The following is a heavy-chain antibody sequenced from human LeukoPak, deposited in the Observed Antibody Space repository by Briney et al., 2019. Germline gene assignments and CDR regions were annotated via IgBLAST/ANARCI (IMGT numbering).Heavy chain of an antibody. CDR1: GFTFSNYA. CDR3: TTYTAMVTETDY. D-gene: IGHD5-18*01. J-gene: IGHJ4*02. V-gene: IGHV3-30*04. Sequence: GRSLRLSCEASGFTFSNYAMHWVRQAPGKGLEWVAVTSYDGSNKYYADSMKGRFTISRDNSKNTLYLQMNSLKTEDTAVYYCTTYTAMVTETDYWGQGTLVTVSS. CDR2: TSYDGSNK.